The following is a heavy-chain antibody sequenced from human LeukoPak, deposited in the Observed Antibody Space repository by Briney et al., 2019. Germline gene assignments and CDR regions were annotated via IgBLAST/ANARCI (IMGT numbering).Heavy chain of an antibody. CDR1: GDTFTDYY. V-gene: IGHV1-2*02. J-gene: IGHJ4*02. D-gene: IGHD2-2*01. CDR3: ARDFLGYCTTTSCYDVVFDY. CDR2: INPKSGGT. Sequence: GASVKVSCKASGDTFTDYYMHWVRQAPGQGLEWMGWINPKSGGTNYAQNFQGRVTMTRDTSISIAYMELSGLRSDDTAVYYCARDFLGYCTTTSCYDVVFDYWGQGTLVTVPS.